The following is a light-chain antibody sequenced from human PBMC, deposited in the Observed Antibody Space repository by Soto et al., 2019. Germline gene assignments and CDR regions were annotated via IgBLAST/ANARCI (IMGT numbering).Light chain of an antibody. Sequence: EIAMTQSPATLSVSPGQRATLSCRASQNVNSNLAWYQQKPGHAPSLLMYNVSTRATGFPARFSGSGSGTEFTLTISSLQSEVSAIYYSQQYNTLYTFGQGTRLEIK. V-gene: IGKV3-15*01. CDR3: QQYNTLYT. CDR2: NVS. CDR1: QNVNSN. J-gene: IGKJ5*01.